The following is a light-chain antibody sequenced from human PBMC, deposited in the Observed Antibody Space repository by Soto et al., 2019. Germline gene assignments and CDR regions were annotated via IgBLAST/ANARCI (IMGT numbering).Light chain of an antibody. V-gene: IGKV1-12*01. CDR3: HQAKSFLLT. Sequence: DIQMTQSPSSVSASVGDRVTITCRASQGISSWLAWYQQKPGKAPRLLIYAASSLQSGVPSRFGGSGSGADFALTISRLQSEDFATYFCHQAKSFLLTFGGGTKVEVK. J-gene: IGKJ4*01. CDR2: AAS. CDR1: QGISSW.